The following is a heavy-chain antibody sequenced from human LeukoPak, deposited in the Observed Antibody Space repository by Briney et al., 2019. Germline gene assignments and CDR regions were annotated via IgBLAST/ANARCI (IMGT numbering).Heavy chain of an antibody. J-gene: IGHJ4*02. D-gene: IGHD3-22*01. V-gene: IGHV3-23*01. CDR2: IDGSGGRP. Sequence: GGSLRLSCAASGFTLSKCAMNWVRQAPGKGLEWVAGIDGSGGRPPSADSVKGRFTISSDISKNTLYLQMDSLRAEDTAAYYCAKDKPRFASSTYYYYFDHWGQGTRVPVST. CDR3: AKDKPRFASSTYYYYFDH. CDR1: GFTLSKCA.